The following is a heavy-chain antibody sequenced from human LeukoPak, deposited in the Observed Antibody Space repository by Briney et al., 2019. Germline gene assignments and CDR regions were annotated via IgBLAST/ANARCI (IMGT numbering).Heavy chain of an antibody. V-gene: IGHV3-33*08. J-gene: IGHJ3*02. CDR2: IWYDGSDK. CDR3: GREQRDAFDI. Sequence: GRSLRLSCAASGITFSSYGMHWVRQAPGKGLEWVAVIWYDGSDKYYVDSVKGRFTISRDNSKNTLYLQMNSLRAEDTVFYYCGREQRDAFDIWGQGTMVTVSS. CDR1: GITFSSYG.